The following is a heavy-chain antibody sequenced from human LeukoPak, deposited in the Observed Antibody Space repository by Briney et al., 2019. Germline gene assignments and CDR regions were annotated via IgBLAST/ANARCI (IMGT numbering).Heavy chain of an antibody. J-gene: IGHJ4*02. D-gene: IGHD3-10*01. CDR3: AKSDRGDYY. Sequence: GGSLRLSCAASGFTFSVYEMNWVRQAPGKGLEWVSYISSGGSTKYYADSVRGRFTISRDNAKNSLYLQMNSLRAEDTAVYYCAKSDRGDYYWGQGTLVTVSS. CDR1: GFTFSVYE. V-gene: IGHV3-48*03. CDR2: ISSGGSTK.